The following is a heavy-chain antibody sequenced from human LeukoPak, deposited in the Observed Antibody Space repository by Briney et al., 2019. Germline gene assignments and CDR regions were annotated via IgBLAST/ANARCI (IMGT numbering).Heavy chain of an antibody. J-gene: IGHJ5*02. CDR3: AKSYCSSSTPCYLNWFDP. CDR1: GFTFTNYD. CDR2: ISYDGSDK. Sequence: PGGSLRLSCAASGFTFTNYDMHWVRQAPGKGLEWVTVISYDGSDKHYVDSVKGRFTISRDSSKSTVYLHMDSLRAEDTAVYYCAKSYCSSSTPCYLNWFDPWGQGTLASVSS. D-gene: IGHD2-2*01. V-gene: IGHV3-30*18.